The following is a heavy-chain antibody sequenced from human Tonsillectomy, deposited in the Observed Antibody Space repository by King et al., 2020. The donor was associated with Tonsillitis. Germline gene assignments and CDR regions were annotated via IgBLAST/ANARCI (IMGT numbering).Heavy chain of an antibody. D-gene: IGHD3-3*01. Sequence: VQLVESGGGVVQPGRSLRLSCAASGFTFSSYGMHWVRQAPGKGLEWVAVISYDGRNKYYADSVKGRFTISRDNSRNTLSLQMNSLRAEDTAVYYCAIIATLEGYYDFWSGYPNFDLWGQGTLVIVSS. CDR1: GFTFSSYG. CDR2: ISYDGRNK. CDR3: AIIATLEGYYDFWSGYPNFDL. V-gene: IGHV3-30*03. J-gene: IGHJ4*02.